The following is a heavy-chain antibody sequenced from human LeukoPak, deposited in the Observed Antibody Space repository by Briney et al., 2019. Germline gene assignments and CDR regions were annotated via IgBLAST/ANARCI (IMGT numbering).Heavy chain of an antibody. CDR3: ATAPLYCSSTSCYFDY. V-gene: IGHV1-69*06. CDR2: IIPIFGTA. CDR1: GYTFTSYD. D-gene: IGHD2-2*01. J-gene: IGHJ4*02. Sequence: ASVKVSCKASGYTFTSYDINWVRQASGQGLEWMGGIIPIFGTANYAQKFQGRVTMTEDTSTDTAYMELSSLRSKDTAVYYCATAPLYCSSTSCYFDYWGQGTLVTVSS.